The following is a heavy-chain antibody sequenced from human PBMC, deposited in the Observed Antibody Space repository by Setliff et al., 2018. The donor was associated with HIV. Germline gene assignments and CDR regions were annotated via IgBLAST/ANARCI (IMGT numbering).Heavy chain of an antibody. D-gene: IGHD6-13*01. CDR1: GESLSGYY. Sequence: PSETLSLTCAVYGESLSGYYWSWIRQPPGKGLEWVGEITHRGSTNYNPSLQSRVTTSVDTSKNQFSLKLKSLTAADTAIYYCARGGDGSSWYWGRWFDPWGQGTLVTVSS. J-gene: IGHJ5*02. CDR2: ITHRGST. V-gene: IGHV4-34*01. CDR3: ARGGDGSSWYWGRWFDP.